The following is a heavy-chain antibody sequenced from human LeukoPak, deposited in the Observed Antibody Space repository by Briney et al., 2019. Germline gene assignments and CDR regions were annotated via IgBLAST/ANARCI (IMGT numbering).Heavy chain of an antibody. Sequence: ASVKVSCKASGYTFTSYYMHWVRQAPGQELEWMGIINPSGGSTSYAQKFQGRVTMTRDMSTSTVYMELSSLRSEDTAVYYCARDFGVVNANYYYYYMDVWGKGTTVTVSS. D-gene: IGHD3-3*01. CDR1: GYTFTSYY. CDR3: ARDFGVVNANYYYYYMDV. CDR2: INPSGGST. J-gene: IGHJ6*03. V-gene: IGHV1-46*01.